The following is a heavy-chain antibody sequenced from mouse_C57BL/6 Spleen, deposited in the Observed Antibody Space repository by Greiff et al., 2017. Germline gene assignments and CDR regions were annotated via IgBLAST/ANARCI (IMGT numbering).Heavy chain of an antibody. Sequence: EVHLVESGGGLVQPKGSLKLSCAASGFTFNTYAMHWVRQAPGKGLEWVARIRSKSSNYATYYADSVKDRFTISRDDSQSMLYLQMNNLKTEDTAMYYWVREGRVVAPGAMDYWGQGTSVTVSS. D-gene: IGHD1-1*01. CDR1: GFTFNTYA. CDR2: IRSKSSNYAT. J-gene: IGHJ4*01. V-gene: IGHV10-3*01. CDR3: VREGRVVAPGAMDY.